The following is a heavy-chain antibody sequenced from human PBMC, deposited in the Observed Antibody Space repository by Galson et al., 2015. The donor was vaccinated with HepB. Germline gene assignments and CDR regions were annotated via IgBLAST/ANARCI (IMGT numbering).Heavy chain of an antibody. CDR3: AKELGARWAPALDY. CDR1: GFTFSSYG. D-gene: IGHD3-16*01. Sequence: SLRLSCAASGFTFSSYGMHWVRQAPGKGLEWVAVISYDGSNKYYADSVKGRFTISRDNSKNTLYLQMNSLRAEDTAVYYCAKELGARWAPALDYWGQGTLVTVSS. CDR2: ISYDGSNK. V-gene: IGHV3-30*18. J-gene: IGHJ4*02.